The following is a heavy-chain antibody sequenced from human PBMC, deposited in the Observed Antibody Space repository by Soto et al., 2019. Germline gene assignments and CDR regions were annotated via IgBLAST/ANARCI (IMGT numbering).Heavy chain of an antibody. CDR3: ARPSRGYSGSRIDY. Sequence: KPSETLSLTCTVSGGSISSSSYYWGWIRQPPGKGLEWIGSFYYSGSTYYNPSLKSRVTISVDTSKNQFSLKLSSVTAADTAVYYCARPSRGYSGSRIDYWGQGTLVTVS. V-gene: IGHV4-39*01. J-gene: IGHJ4*02. CDR1: GGSISSSSYY. CDR2: FYYSGST. D-gene: IGHD1-26*01.